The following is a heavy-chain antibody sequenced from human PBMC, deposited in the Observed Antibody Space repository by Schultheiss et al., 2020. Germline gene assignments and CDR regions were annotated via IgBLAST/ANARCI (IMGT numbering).Heavy chain of an antibody. Sequence: SLKVSCKASGGTFSSYAISWVRQAPGQGLELMGRIIPILGIANYAQKFQGRVTITADKSTSTAYMELSSLRSEDTAVYYCAAGGATRYYYYYGMDVWGQGTTVTVSS. CDR3: AAGGATRYYYYYGMDV. CDR1: GGTFSSYA. CDR2: IIPILGIA. V-gene: IGHV1-69*04. J-gene: IGHJ6*02. D-gene: IGHD1-26*01.